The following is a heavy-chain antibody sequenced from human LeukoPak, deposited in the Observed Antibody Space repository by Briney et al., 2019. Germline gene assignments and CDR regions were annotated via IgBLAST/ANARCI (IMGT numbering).Heavy chain of an antibody. D-gene: IGHD3-22*01. Sequence: PGGSLRLSCAASGFTFTNFWMHWVRQGPGKGLVWVSRISIDGSTAQYADSVKGRFTISRDNAKNTLYLQMNSLRAEDTAVYYCAKDSYYYDSSGYYSGAFDIWGQGTMVTVSS. CDR2: ISIDGSTA. J-gene: IGHJ3*02. CDR3: AKDSYYYDSSGYYSGAFDI. CDR1: GFTFTNFW. V-gene: IGHV3-74*03.